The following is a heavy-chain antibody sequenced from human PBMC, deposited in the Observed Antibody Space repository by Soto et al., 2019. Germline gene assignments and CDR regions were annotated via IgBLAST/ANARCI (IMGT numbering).Heavy chain of an antibody. J-gene: IGHJ4*02. V-gene: IGHV3-23*01. CDR2: ISGSGGST. D-gene: IGHD1-26*01. CDR1: GFTFSSYA. CDR3: GQSGVSFWSYLASFDY. Sequence: EVQLLESGGGLVQPGGSLRLSCAASGFTFSSYAMSWVRQAPGKGLEWVSAISGSGGSTYYADSVKGRFTISRDNSQNPQYLQKNSLRSEDTDLHYCGQSGVSFWSYLASFDYWGQGTLVTVSS.